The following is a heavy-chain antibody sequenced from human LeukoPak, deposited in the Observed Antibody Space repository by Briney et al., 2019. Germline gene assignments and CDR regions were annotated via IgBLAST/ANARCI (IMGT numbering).Heavy chain of an antibody. J-gene: IGHJ4*02. CDR2: INHSGST. Sequence: SETLSLTCAVYGGSFSGYYWSWIRQPPGKGLEWIGEINHSGSTDYNPSLKSRVTISVDTSKNQFSLKLSSVTAADTAVYYCARIALTAMVTHFDYWGQGTLVTVSS. D-gene: IGHD5-18*01. CDR1: GGSFSGYY. V-gene: IGHV4-34*01. CDR3: ARIALTAMVTHFDY.